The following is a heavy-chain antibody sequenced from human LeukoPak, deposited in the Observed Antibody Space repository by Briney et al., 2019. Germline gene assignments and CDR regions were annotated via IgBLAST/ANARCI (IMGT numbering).Heavy chain of an antibody. D-gene: IGHD6-19*01. CDR2: INSDGSST. V-gene: IGHV3-74*01. Sequence: GGSLRLSCAASGFTVSSYWMHWVRQAPGKGLVWVSRINSDGSSTTYADSVKGRFTISRDNAKNTLYLQMNSLRAEDTAVYYCAKVSKATRGSDEDYWGQGTLVTVSS. J-gene: IGHJ4*02. CDR1: GFTVSSYW. CDR3: AKVSKATRGSDEDY.